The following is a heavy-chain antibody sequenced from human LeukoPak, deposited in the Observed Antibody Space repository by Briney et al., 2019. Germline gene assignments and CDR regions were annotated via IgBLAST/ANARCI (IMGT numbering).Heavy chain of an antibody. V-gene: IGHV3-23*01. Sequence: GGSLRLSCAASGFTFSGYAMSWVRQAPGKGLEWVSAISGSGGSTYYADSVKGRFTISRDNSKNTLYLQMSSLRAEDTAVYYCARRLKNSNGWTFDYWGQGTLVTVSS. J-gene: IGHJ4*02. CDR1: GFTFSGYA. CDR2: ISGSGGST. D-gene: IGHD6-19*01. CDR3: ARRLKNSNGWTFDY.